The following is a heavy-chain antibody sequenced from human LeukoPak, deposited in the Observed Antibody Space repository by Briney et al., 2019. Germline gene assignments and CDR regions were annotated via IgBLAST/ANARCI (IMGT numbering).Heavy chain of an antibody. J-gene: IGHJ6*02. D-gene: IGHD3-10*01. CDR1: DDSISSGVYY. Sequence: SETLSLTCTVSDDSISSGVYYWSWIRQDPGKGLEWIGYIYYSGITYYNPSLKSRVTISIATSRKQFSLRLTSVTAADTAVYYCARDPRGYGMDVWGQGTTVTVSS. V-gene: IGHV4-31*03. CDR3: ARDPRGYGMDV. CDR2: IYYSGIT.